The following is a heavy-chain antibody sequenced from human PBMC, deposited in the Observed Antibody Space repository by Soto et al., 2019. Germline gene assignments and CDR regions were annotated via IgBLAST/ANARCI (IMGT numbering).Heavy chain of an antibody. CDR1: GDSISSRSYY. Sequence: LQESGPGLVKPSETLSLTCSVFGDSISSRSYYWAWIRRPPRMRREWIASLSYTGNTYYNPSLASRAAISGETSKNHFSLKLSFVTAADTAVYYCARFSWYDGDSITNYFMDFWGNGATVTVSS. CDR3: ARFSWYDGDSITNYFMDF. V-gene: IGHV4-39*02. CDR2: LSYTGNT. J-gene: IGHJ6*03. D-gene: IGHD4-17*01.